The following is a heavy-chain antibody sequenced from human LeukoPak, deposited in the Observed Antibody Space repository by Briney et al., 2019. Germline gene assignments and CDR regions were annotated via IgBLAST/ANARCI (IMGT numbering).Heavy chain of an antibody. D-gene: IGHD2-2*01. CDR3: AKDMTGRPAAL. CDR1: GFTFDDYA. V-gene: IGHV3-9*01. CDR2: ISWNSGSI. Sequence: GGSLRLSCAASGFTFDDYAMHWVRQAPGKGLEWVSGISWNSGSIGYADSVKGRFTISRDNAKNSLYLHMNSLRAEDTALYYCAKDMTGRPAALWGQGTLVTVSS. J-gene: IGHJ4*02.